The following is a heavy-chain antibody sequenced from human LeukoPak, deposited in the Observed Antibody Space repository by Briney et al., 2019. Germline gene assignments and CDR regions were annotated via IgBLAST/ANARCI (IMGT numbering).Heavy chain of an antibody. V-gene: IGHV4-34*01. CDR2: INHSGST. Sequence: SETLSLTCAVYGGSFSGYYWSWIRQPPGKGLEWIGEINHSGSTNYNPSLKSRVTISVDTSKNQFSLKLSSVTAADTAVYYCARSYCSSTSCYAAYNYYMDVWGKGTTVTVSS. J-gene: IGHJ6*03. D-gene: IGHD2-2*01. CDR3: ARSYCSSTSCYAAYNYYMDV. CDR1: GGSFSGYY.